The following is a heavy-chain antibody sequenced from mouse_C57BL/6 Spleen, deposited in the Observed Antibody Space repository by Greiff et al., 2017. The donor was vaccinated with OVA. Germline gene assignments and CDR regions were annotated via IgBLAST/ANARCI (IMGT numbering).Heavy chain of an antibody. V-gene: IGHV1-15*01. CDR2: IDPETGGT. D-gene: IGHD4-1*01. J-gene: IGHJ3*01. CDR3: TTGTRFAY. CDR1: GYTFTDYE. Sequence: VQLQRSGAELVRPGASVTLSCKASGYTFTDYEMHWVKQTPVHGLEWIGAIDPETGGTAYNQKFKGKAILTADKSSSTAYMELRSLTSEDSAVYYCTTGTRFAYWGQGTLVTVSA.